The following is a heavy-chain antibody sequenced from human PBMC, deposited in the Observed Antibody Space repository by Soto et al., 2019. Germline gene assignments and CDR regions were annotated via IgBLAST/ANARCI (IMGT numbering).Heavy chain of an antibody. CDR1: GYSFTGYW. D-gene: IGHD4-17*01. CDR3: ATRFSHDYGDPNMNYYYYGMDV. J-gene: IGHJ6*02. CDR2: MYPSDSYT. V-gene: IGHV5-10-1*01. Sequence: EALKSSCKGSGYSFTGYWISWVRQIPGKGLEWIGRMYPSDSYTNYSPSFQGHVTISADKSISTAYLQWSSLKASDTAMYYCATRFSHDYGDPNMNYYYYGMDVWGQGTTVTVS.